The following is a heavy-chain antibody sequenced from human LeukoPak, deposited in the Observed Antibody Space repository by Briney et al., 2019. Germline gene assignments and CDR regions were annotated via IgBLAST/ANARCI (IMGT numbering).Heavy chain of an antibody. D-gene: IGHD2-15*01. CDR1: GDSISSSSYF. CDR2: SYYTGNT. CDR3: ARMRSYWYFDL. J-gene: IGHJ2*01. Sequence: SETLSLTCTVSGDSISSSSYFWGWIRQSPGQGLEWIGTSYYTGNTYYNPSLKSRVTISLDTSRNQLSLRLTSVIVADTALYYCARMRSYWYFDLWGRGTLVAVSS. V-gene: IGHV4-39*07.